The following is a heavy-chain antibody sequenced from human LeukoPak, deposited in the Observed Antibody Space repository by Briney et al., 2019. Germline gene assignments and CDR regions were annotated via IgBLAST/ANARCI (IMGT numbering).Heavy chain of an antibody. CDR2: IYSGGST. CDR3: ATASPLYSYGRLFFDY. Sequence: GGSLRLSCAASGFTVSSNYMSWVRQAPGKGLEWVSVIYSGGSTFYADSVKGRFTISRDNAKNTLYLQMNSLRAEDTAVYYCATASPLYSYGRLFFDYWGQGTLVTVSS. D-gene: IGHD5-18*01. CDR1: GFTVSSNY. V-gene: IGHV3-53*01. J-gene: IGHJ4*02.